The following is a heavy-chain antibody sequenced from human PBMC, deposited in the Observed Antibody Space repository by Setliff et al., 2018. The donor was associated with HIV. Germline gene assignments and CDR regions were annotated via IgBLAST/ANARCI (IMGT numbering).Heavy chain of an antibody. V-gene: IGHV1-18*01. Sequence: GASVKVSCKASGYTFTNYGFSWVRQAPGQGLEWMGWISTYNANTNYAQKFHDRITLTMDISTTTAHLQLRSLRSDDTAVYFCAREVPSNTGSYYKKYWGQGTLVTVSS. J-gene: IGHJ4*02. CDR3: AREVPSNTGSYYKKY. CDR1: GYTFTNYG. D-gene: IGHD3-10*01. CDR2: ISTYNANT.